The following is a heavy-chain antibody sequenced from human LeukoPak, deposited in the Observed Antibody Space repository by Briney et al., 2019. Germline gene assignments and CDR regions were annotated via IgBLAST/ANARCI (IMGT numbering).Heavy chain of an antibody. CDR2: ISSSGTTI. CDR3: ARGSWNTAMVIWYFDY. D-gene: IGHD5-18*01. J-gene: IGHJ4*02. CDR1: GFSFNSYS. V-gene: IGHV3-48*04. Sequence: GGSLRLSCAASGFSFNSYSMNWVRQPPGKGLEWVSYISSSGTTIYYADSVKGRFTISRDNAKNSLYLQMNSLRAEDTAVYYCARGSWNTAMVIWYFDYWGQGTLVTVSS.